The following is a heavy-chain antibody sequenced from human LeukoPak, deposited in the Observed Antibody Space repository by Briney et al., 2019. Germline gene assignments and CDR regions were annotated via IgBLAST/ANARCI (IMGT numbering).Heavy chain of an antibody. CDR2: FYYSGST. D-gene: IGHD3-3*01. CDR3: ARNFITIFGVVISHFDY. CDR1: GGSISSRSYY. J-gene: IGHJ4*02. V-gene: IGHV4-39*01. Sequence: SETLSLTSTVSGGSISSRSYYWGWIRQPPGKGLEWIGSFYYSGSTYYNPSLKSRVTMSVDTSKNQFSLKLSSVTAADTAVYYCARNFITIFGVVISHFDYWGQGTLVTVSS.